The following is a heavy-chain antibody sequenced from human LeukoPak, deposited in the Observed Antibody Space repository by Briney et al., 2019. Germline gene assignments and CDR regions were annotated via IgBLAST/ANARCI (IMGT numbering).Heavy chain of an antibody. CDR1: GFTFSSYG. V-gene: IGHV3-33*01. CDR2: IWYDGSNK. CDR3: ARVGAGPAGGDY. D-gene: IGHD6-19*01. J-gene: IGHJ4*01. Sequence: GGSLRLSCAASGFTFSSYGMHWVRQAPGKGLEWVAVIWYDGSNKYYADSVKGRFTISGHNSQNTLYLQMNSLRAEDTALYYCARVGAGPAGGDYWGHGTLVTVSS.